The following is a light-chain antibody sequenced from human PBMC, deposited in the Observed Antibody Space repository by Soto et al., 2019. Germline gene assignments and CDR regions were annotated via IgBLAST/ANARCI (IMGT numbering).Light chain of an antibody. J-gene: IGLJ3*02. V-gene: IGLV2-11*01. CDR1: SSDVGGYNL. Sequence: QSALTQPRSVSASPGQSVTIPCSGSSSDVGGYNLVSWYQQKPGEVPKVIIYDVFKRPSGVPDRFFGSKSGNTATLTISGLQGDDEADCHCCSYAGRFIWLFGGGTKLTVL. CDR2: DVF. CDR3: CSYAGRFIWL.